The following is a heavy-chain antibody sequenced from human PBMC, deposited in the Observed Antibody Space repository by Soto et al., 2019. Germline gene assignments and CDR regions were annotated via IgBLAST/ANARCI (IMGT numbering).Heavy chain of an antibody. Sequence: SETLSLTCTVSGGSISSGGYYWSWVRQHPGKGLEWIGYIYYSGSTYYNPSLKSRVTMSVDTSENQFSLRLSSVTAADTAVYYCARKDSGYADYMDVWGKGTTVTVSS. J-gene: IGHJ6*03. D-gene: IGHD5-12*01. V-gene: IGHV4-31*03. CDR1: GGSISSGGYY. CDR2: IYYSGST. CDR3: ARKDSGYADYMDV.